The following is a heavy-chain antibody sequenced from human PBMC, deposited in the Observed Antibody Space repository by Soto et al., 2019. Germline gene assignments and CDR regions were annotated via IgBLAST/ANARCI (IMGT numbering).Heavy chain of an antibody. CDR2: IYYSGST. V-gene: IGHV4-30-4*01. CDR3: ARDPSTYGPYYYYGMDV. D-gene: IGHD3-10*01. CDR1: GGSLNQGDFY. Sequence: SSGTPSPPLTFSGGSLNQGDFYLRWVRQPPGEGLEWIGYIYYSGSTYYNPSLKSRVTISVDTSKNQFSLKLSSVNAADTAVYYCARDPSTYGPYYYYGMDVWGQATTVTVSS. J-gene: IGHJ6*02.